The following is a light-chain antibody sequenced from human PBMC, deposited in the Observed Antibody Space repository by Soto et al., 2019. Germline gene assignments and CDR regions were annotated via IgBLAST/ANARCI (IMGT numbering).Light chain of an antibody. J-gene: IGLJ1*01. CDR3: GTWDSGMSVGV. V-gene: IGLV1-51*01. CDR2: DNN. CDR1: SSNIGSNY. Sequence: QSVLTQPPSVSAAPGQKVTISCSGSSSNIGSNYVSWYQQLPGTAPKLLIYDNNQRPSGIPDRFSGSKSGTSATLGITGLQTGDEADYYCGTWDSGMSVGVFGTGTKVTV.